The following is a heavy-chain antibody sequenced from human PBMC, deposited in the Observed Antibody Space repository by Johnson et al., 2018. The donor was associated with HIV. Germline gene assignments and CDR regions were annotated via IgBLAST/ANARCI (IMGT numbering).Heavy chain of an antibody. CDR3: ANSYSSASGNNDYAFDI. CDR2: ISYDGSNK. J-gene: IGHJ3*02. D-gene: IGHD6-6*01. CDR1: GFTFSSYA. V-gene: IGHV3-30*04. Sequence: QMLLVESGGSVVRPGGSLRLSCAASGFTFSSYAMHWVRQAPGKGLEWVAVISYDGSNKYYADSVKGRFTISRDNSKTTLYLQMNSLRAEDTAVYYCANSYSSASGNNDYAFDIWGQGTMVTASS.